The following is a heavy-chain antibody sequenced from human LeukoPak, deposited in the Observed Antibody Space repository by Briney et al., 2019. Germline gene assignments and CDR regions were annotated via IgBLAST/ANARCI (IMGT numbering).Heavy chain of an antibody. J-gene: IGHJ4*02. CDR3: ARHFYGDYVFDY. CDR1: GGSISSSLHS. CDR2: IYYSGST. D-gene: IGHD4-17*01. Sequence: SETLSLTCSVSGGSISSSLHSWGRVRQPPEEGLEWIESIYYSGSTYYNASFNSRVTMSVDRSKDQFSLNLTSVTATDTAVYYCARHFYGDYVFDYWGKGTLVTVSS. V-gene: IGHV4-39*01.